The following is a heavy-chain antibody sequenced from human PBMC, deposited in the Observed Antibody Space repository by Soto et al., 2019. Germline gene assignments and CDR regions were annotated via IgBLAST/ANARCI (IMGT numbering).Heavy chain of an antibody. Sequence: QVQLVQSGAEVRKPGASVKVSCKTSGYIFTDHYIQWVRQAPGQGLEWMGMINPRGGGTTYTERFQGRVAMTRDTSTSTVYMELSGLTPEDTAVYYCGRDSRDYYDESSRPYNAFDKLGQGTLVTVSS. CDR1: GYIFTDHY. J-gene: IGHJ3*02. V-gene: IGHV1-46*03. CDR3: GRDSRDYYDESSRPYNAFDK. D-gene: IGHD3-22*01. CDR2: INPRGGGT.